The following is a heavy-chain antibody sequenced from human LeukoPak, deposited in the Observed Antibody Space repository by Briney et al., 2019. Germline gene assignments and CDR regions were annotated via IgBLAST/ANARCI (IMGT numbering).Heavy chain of an antibody. CDR3: ARMDDNYDFWSGYFDSYFDY. J-gene: IGHJ4*02. CDR1: GYTFTGYY. V-gene: IGHV1-2*02. D-gene: IGHD3-3*01. CDR2: INPNSGGT. Sequence: APVKVSCKASGYTFTGYYMHWVRQAPGQGLEWMGWINPNSGGTNYAQKFQGRVTMTRDTSISTAYMELSRLRSDDTAVYYCARMDDNYDFWSGYFDSYFDYWGQGTLVTVSS.